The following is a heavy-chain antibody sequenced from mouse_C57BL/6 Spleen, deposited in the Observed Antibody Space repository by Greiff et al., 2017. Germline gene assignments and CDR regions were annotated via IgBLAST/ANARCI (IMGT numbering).Heavy chain of an antibody. CDR1: GYTFTSYW. D-gene: IGHD2-3*01. CDR2: IHPNSGST. Sequence: QVQLQQPGAELVKPGASVKLSCKASGYTFTSYWMHWVKQRPGQGLEWIGMIHPNSGSTKYNEEFQSKAPLTVDNSSSTAYMQLSSLTSEDSAVYYCARGDGYPPWFAYWGQGTLVTVSA. V-gene: IGHV1-64*01. J-gene: IGHJ3*01. CDR3: ARGDGYPPWFAY.